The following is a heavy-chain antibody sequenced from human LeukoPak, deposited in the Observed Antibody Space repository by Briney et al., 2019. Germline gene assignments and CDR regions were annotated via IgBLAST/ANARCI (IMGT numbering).Heavy chain of an antibody. CDR3: ARHYCGGDCYLYYYYRMDV. Sequence: ASVKVSCKSSVYTFTRYGISWVRQAPGQGLEWMGWISAYNGNTNYAQKLQGRVTMTTDTSTSTAYMELRSLRSDDTAVYYCARHYCGGDCYLYYYYRMDVWGQGTTVTVSS. D-gene: IGHD2-21*02. J-gene: IGHJ6*02. CDR2: ISAYNGNT. CDR1: VYTFTRYG. V-gene: IGHV1-18*01.